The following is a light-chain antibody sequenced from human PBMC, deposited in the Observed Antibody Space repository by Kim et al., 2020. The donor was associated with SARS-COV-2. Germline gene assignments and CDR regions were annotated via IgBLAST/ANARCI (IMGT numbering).Light chain of an antibody. CDR2: WAS. CDR1: QSVLYSSNNKNY. V-gene: IGKV4-1*01. CDR3: QQYYSTPPT. J-gene: IGKJ2*01. Sequence: DIVMTQSPDSLAVSLGERATINCKSSQSVLYSSNNKNYLAWYQQKPGQPPKLLIYWASTRESGVPDRFSGSWSGTDFTLTISSLQAEDVAVYYCQQYYSTPPTLGQGTKLEI.